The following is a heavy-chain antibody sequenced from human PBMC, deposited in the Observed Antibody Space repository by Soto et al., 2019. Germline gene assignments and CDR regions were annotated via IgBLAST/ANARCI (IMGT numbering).Heavy chain of an antibody. CDR1: GFTFSSYA. CDR3: ARETVGMIPPDYFDY. Sequence: VQLVESGGGVVQPGRSLRLSCAASGFTFSSYAMHWVRQAPGKGLEWVAVISYDGSNKYYADSVKGRFTISRDNSKNTLYLQMNSLRAEDTAVYYCARETVGMIPPDYFDYWGQGTLVTVSS. D-gene: IGHD3-16*01. CDR2: ISYDGSNK. J-gene: IGHJ4*02. V-gene: IGHV3-30-3*01.